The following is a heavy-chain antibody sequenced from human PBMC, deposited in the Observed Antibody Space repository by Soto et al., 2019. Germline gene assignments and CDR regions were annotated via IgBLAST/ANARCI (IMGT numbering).Heavy chain of an antibody. J-gene: IGHJ4*02. Sequence: AGSLRLSCAASGFTFSSYSMNWVRQAPGKGREWVSSISGSGNYTHYADFLRGRFTISRDNAKTSLYLQMNSLRAEDTAVYYCAREGINNYNEYYFDSWGQGTVVTVS. CDR1: GFTFSSYS. D-gene: IGHD4-4*01. CDR3: AREGINNYNEYYFDS. CDR2: ISGSGNYT. V-gene: IGHV3-21*01.